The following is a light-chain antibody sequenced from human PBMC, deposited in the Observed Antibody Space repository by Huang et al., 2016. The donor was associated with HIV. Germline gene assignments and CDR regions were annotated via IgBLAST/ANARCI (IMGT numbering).Light chain of an antibody. CDR3: QQYNNWPRT. Sequence: IVMTQSPATLSLSPGERATLSCRASQSVSSNLAWYQQKSGQAPRLLIYGASTRAMGIPARFSGSGSGTEFTLTISSLQSEDFAVYYCQQYNNWPRTFGPGTKVDVK. J-gene: IGKJ3*01. V-gene: IGKV3-15*01. CDR1: QSVSSN. CDR2: GAS.